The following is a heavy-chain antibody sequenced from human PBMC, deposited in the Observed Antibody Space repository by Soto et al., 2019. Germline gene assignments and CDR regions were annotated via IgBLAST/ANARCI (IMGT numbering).Heavy chain of an antibody. D-gene: IGHD6-6*01. Sequence: QVQLVQSGAEVKKPGSSVKVSCKASGGTFNSYAISWVRQAPGQGLEWMGGTIPIFRTADYAQKFQGRVTVSADESTGTAYMGLSSLRSEDTAVYYLASQQLGPSYYYGMDVWGQGTTVTVSS. CDR1: GGTFNSYA. CDR3: ASQQLGPSYYYGMDV. CDR2: TIPIFRTA. J-gene: IGHJ6*02. V-gene: IGHV1-69*12.